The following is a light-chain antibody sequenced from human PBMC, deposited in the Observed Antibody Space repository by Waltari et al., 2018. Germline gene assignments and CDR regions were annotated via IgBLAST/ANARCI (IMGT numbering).Light chain of an antibody. CDR1: ESVSSSH. V-gene: IGKV3-20*01. J-gene: IGKJ4*01. Sequence: EIVLTQSPGTLSLSPGERATLSCTASESVSSSHLAWYQQKPGQAPRLLIYAESYRATGIPDRFSGSGSGTDFTLTISRLEPEDFAVYYCQQFGSSPFTFGGGTKVEIK. CDR3: QQFGSSPFT. CDR2: AES.